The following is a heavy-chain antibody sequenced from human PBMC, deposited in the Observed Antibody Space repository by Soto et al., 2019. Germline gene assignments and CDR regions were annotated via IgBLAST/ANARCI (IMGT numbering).Heavy chain of an antibody. D-gene: IGHD2-8*01. J-gene: IGHJ3*02. CDR2: INQSGST. V-gene: IGHV4-34*01. CDR3: ARGEGYCTNGGCYIRAFDI. Sequence: QVQLQQWGAGLLKPSETLSLTCAVYGGSFSGYYWSWIRQPPGKGLEWLGEINQSGSTNYKPSLKRLVTISVDTSKNQFSLKVSSVTAAVTAVYYCARGEGYCTNGGCYIRAFDIWGQGTMVTVSS. CDR1: GGSFSGYY.